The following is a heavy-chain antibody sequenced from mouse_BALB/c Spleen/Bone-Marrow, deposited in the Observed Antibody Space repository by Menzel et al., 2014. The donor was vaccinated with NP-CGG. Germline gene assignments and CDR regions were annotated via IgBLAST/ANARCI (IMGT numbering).Heavy chain of an antibody. CDR3: ARLGYYGYFVD. CDR1: GFDFRRYW. D-gene: IGHD2-3*01. V-gene: IGHV4-1*02. Sequence: DVKLVESGGGPVQPGGSLKLSCAASGFDFRRYWMSWVRQAPGKGLEWIGEINPESSTINYTPSLKDKFIISRDNAKNTLYLQMSKVRSEDTALYYCARLGYYGYFVDWGQCTTLTVSS. CDR2: INPESSTI. J-gene: IGHJ2*01.